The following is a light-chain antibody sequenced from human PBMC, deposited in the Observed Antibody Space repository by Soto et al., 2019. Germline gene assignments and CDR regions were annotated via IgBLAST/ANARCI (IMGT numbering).Light chain of an antibody. CDR1: RSLNSDY. CDR3: QQFGNSRYT. V-gene: IGKV3-20*01. J-gene: IGKJ2*01. Sequence: EIVLTQSPGTLSLSPGETATLSCRASRSLNSDYLAWYQQIPGQAPRVLIYGASTRAAGIPDRFSGSGSGTDFTLTITRLEPEDFAVYYCQQFGNSRYTFGQGTKLEIK. CDR2: GAS.